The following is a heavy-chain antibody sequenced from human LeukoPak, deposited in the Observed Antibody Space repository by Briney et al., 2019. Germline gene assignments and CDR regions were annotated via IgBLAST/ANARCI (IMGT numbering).Heavy chain of an antibody. D-gene: IGHD1-26*01. V-gene: IGHV3-7*01. CDR2: INQSGNQK. CDR1: GFTFTKHW. Sequence: PGGSLRLFCAASGFTFTKHWVSWVRQAPGKGLEWVANINQSGNQKYYVDSVKGRFTISRDNARNSLYLQMNSLRAEDTAVYYCAEGTIVWGQGTLVSASS. CDR3: AEGTIV. J-gene: IGHJ4*02.